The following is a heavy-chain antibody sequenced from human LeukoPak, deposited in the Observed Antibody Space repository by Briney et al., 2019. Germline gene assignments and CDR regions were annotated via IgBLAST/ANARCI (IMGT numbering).Heavy chain of an antibody. Sequence: PSETLSLTCTVSGDSITNYFWIWIRQPPGKGLEWIGYISYSGSTNYNPSLKSRVTISADTSKNQFSLKLSSVTAADTAVYYCARVPRSYYYYYYMDVWGKGTTVTVSS. CDR1: GDSITNYF. CDR2: ISYSGST. CDR3: ARVPRSYYYYYYMDV. J-gene: IGHJ6*03. V-gene: IGHV4-59*01.